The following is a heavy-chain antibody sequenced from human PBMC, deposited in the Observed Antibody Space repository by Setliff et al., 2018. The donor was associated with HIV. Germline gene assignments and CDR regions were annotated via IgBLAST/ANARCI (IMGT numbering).Heavy chain of an antibody. V-gene: IGHV4-59*01. CDR1: GGSMCRFY. Sequence: LSLTCTVSGGSMCRFYWTWIRQPPGKGLEWIGFVYSTGSINYSPSFRGRLTISLDTSENQFSLHLTSVTAADTAVYYCARAEGDAYNSLPYFDSWGPGALVTVSS. CDR3: ARAEGDAYNSLPYFDS. CDR2: VYSTGSI. J-gene: IGHJ4*02. D-gene: IGHD1-1*01.